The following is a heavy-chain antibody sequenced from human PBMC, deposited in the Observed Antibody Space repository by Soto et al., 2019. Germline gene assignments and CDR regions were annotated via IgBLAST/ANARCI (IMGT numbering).Heavy chain of an antibody. D-gene: IGHD2-15*01. V-gene: IGHV4-31*03. CDR1: GGSITTGGYY. CDR2: RYYSEST. CDR3: ARTKCSGGSCYSWSLDY. J-gene: IGHJ4*02. Sequence: SETLSLTCTVSGGSITTGGYYWSWIRQLPGKGLEWIGHRYYSESTYYNPSLKSRVSISLDTSKNQFSLKLSFVIAADTAMYYCARTKCSGGSCYSWSLDYWGQGTPVTVSS.